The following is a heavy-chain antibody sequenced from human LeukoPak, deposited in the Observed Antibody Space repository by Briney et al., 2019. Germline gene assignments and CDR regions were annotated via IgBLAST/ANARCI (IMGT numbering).Heavy chain of an antibody. V-gene: IGHV4-34*01. J-gene: IGHJ4*02. Sequence: SETLSLTCAVYGGSFSGYYWSWIRQPPGKGLEWIGEINHRGSTYYNPSLKSRVTISVDRSKNQFSLKLSSVTAADTAVYYCARDYGNYFDYWGQGTLVTVSS. CDR3: ARDYGNYFDY. D-gene: IGHD4-17*01. CDR1: GGSFSGYY. CDR2: INHRGST.